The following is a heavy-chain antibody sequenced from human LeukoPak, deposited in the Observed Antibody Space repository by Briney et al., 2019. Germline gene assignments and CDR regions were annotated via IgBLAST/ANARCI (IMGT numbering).Heavy chain of an antibody. J-gene: IGHJ4*02. Sequence: ASVKVSCKASGYTFTCYYMHWVRQAPGQGLEWMGWINPNSGGTNYAQKFQGRVTMTRDTSISTAYMELSRLRSDDTAVYYCARDRSPTMIVVVNPLIDYWGQGTLVTVSS. V-gene: IGHV1-2*02. CDR1: GYTFTCYY. CDR3: ARDRSPTMIVVVNPLIDY. CDR2: INPNSGGT. D-gene: IGHD3-22*01.